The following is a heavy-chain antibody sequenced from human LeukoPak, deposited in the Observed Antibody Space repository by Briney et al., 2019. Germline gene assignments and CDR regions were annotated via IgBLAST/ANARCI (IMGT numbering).Heavy chain of an antibody. CDR1: GGSISSSSYY. J-gene: IGHJ4*02. CDR3: ARTTFLGLAPQFDY. CDR2: IYYSGST. D-gene: IGHD1-1*01. Sequence: TSETLSLTCTVSGGSISSSSYYWGWIRQPPGKGLEWIGSIYYSGSTYYNPSLKSRVTISVDTSKNQFSLRLTSVTAADTAVYYCARTTFLGLAPQFDYWGQGTLVTVSS. V-gene: IGHV4-39*07.